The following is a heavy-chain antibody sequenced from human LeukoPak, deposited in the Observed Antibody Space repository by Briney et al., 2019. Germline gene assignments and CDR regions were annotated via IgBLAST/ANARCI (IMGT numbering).Heavy chain of an antibody. CDR1: GYTFTNYG. CDR3: ARGLGLRMRPSRFDP. V-gene: IGHV1-18*01. Sequence: ASVNVSCKTSGYTFTNYGIGWVRQAPGQGLEWMGWISAYTGDTHYVQKFHDRVIMTIDTSTNTAYMQLTTLTSDDTAVYYCARGLGLRMRPSRFDPWGQGTLVTVSS. CDR2: ISAYTGDT. J-gene: IGHJ5*02. D-gene: IGHD6-25*01.